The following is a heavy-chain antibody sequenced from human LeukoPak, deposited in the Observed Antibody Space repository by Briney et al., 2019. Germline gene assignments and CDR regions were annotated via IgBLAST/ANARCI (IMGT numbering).Heavy chain of an antibody. J-gene: IGHJ5*02. CDR2: IYPGDSDT. Sequence: GESLKISCKGSGYSFTSYWIGWVRQMPGKGLEWVGIIYPGDSDTRYSPSFQGQVTTSADNSISTAYLQWTSLKASDTAMYYCARGLSNWFDPWGQGTLVTVSS. D-gene: IGHD3/OR15-3a*01. CDR1: GYSFTSYW. V-gene: IGHV5-51*01. CDR3: ARGLSNWFDP.